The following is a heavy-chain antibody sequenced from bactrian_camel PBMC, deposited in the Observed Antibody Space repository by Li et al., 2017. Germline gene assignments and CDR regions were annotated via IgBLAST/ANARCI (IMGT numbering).Heavy chain of an antibody. CDR2: ITPADTA. J-gene: IGHJ4*01. CDR1: RATNYC. Sequence: HVQLVESGGGSVQAGGSLRLSCAASRATNYCMAWFRQAPGKEREGVATITPADTATYADSVKGRFTISKTNGGTAVFLQMNGLKPEDSYHYWGRGTQVTVS. D-gene: IGHD3*01. V-gene: IGHV3S53*01.